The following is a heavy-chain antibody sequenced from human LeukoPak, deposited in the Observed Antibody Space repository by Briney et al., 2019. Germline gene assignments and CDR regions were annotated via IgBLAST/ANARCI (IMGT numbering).Heavy chain of an antibody. V-gene: IGHV4-39*07. CDR2: INHSGST. CDR3: ARVSIVVVVAATGQGFDP. J-gene: IGHJ5*02. Sequence: PSETLSLTCTVSGGSISSSSYYWSWIRQPPGTGLEWIGEINHSGSTNYNPSLKSRVTISVDTSKNQFSLKLSSVTAADTAVYYCARVSIVVVVAATGQGFDPWGQGTLVTVSS. CDR1: GGSISSSSYY. D-gene: IGHD2-15*01.